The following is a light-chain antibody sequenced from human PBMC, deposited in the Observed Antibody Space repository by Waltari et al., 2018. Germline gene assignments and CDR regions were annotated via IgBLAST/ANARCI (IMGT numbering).Light chain of an antibody. CDR1: QSLIRY. CDR3: QQRYNWPVT. Sequence: EIVLTQSPATLSLSPGGRATLSCRASQSLIRYLDWYQQKPGQAPRLLIYDASNRATGIPARFSGSGSGTDFTLTINSLEPEDFAVYYCQQRYNWPVTFGGGTRVEIK. CDR2: DAS. J-gene: IGKJ4*01. V-gene: IGKV3-11*01.